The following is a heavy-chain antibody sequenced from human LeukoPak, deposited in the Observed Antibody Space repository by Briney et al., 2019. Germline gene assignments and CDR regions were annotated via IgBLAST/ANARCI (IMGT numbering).Heavy chain of an antibody. V-gene: IGHV4-59*01. CDR2: IYYSGST. CDR3: ARASLAAAANWFDP. Sequence: SETLSLTCAVYGGSFSGYYWSWIRQPPGKGLEWIGYIYYSGSTNYNPSLKSRVTISVDTSKNQFSLKLSSVTAADTAVYYCARASLAAAANWFDPWGQGTLVTVSS. D-gene: IGHD6-13*01. J-gene: IGHJ5*02. CDR1: GGSFSGYY.